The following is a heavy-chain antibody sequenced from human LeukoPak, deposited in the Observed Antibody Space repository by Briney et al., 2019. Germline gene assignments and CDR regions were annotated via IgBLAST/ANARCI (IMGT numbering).Heavy chain of an antibody. CDR1: GGSISSSSYY. J-gene: IGHJ4*02. CDR2: IYYSGST. CDR3: ARGGHNWNYDYLDY. V-gene: IGHV4-39*07. D-gene: IGHD1-7*01. Sequence: SETLSLTCTVSGGSISSSSYYWGWIRQPPGKGLEWIGSIYYSGSTYYNPSLKSRVTISVDTSKNQFSLKLSSVTAADTAVYYCARGGHNWNYDYLDYWGQGTLVTVSS.